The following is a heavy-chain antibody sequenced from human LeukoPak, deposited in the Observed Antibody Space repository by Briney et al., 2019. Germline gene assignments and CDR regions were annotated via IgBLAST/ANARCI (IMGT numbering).Heavy chain of an antibody. V-gene: IGHV3-53*04. CDR3: ARYCGGDCYPGGTFDI. CDR2: IYSGGST. D-gene: IGHD2-21*02. Sequence: PGGSLRLSCAASGFTVSSNYMSWVRQAPGKGLEWVSVIYSGGSTYYADSMKGRFTISRHNFRNTLYLQMNSLRAEDTAVYFCARYCGGDCYPGGTFDIWGQGTMVTVSS. J-gene: IGHJ3*02. CDR1: GFTVSSNY.